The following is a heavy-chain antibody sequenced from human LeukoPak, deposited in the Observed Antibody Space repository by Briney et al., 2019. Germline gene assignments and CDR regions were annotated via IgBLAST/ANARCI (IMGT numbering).Heavy chain of an antibody. CDR2: ISGGGGST. D-gene: IGHD1/OR15-1a*01. CDR3: AKASRIIGTIDY. J-gene: IGHJ4*02. Sequence: GGSLRLSCAASGFTFSSYAMSWVRQAPGKGLEWLSAISGGGGSTNYADSVKGRFTVSRDNSKNTLYLLLNSLRAEETAVYYCAKASRIIGTIDYWGQGTLVTVSS. V-gene: IGHV3-23*01. CDR1: GFTFSSYA.